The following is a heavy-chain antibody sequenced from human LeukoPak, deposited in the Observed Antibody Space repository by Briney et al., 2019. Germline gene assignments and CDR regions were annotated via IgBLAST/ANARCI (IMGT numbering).Heavy chain of an antibody. J-gene: IGHJ4*02. CDR1: GYSFTSYW. V-gene: IGHV5-10-1*01. CDR2: IEPSDSYT. Sequence: GESLKISCMGSGYSFTSYWISWVRQMPGKGLEWMGTIEPSDSYTNYSPSFQGHVTISADKSISAAYLQWSSLKASDTAMYYCARREMATTSSDYLGQGTLVTVSS. CDR3: ARREMATTSSDY. D-gene: IGHD5-24*01.